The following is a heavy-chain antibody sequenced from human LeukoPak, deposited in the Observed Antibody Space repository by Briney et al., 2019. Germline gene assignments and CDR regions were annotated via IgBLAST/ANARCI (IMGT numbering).Heavy chain of an antibody. CDR1: GFTFSNAW. V-gene: IGHV3-15*01. J-gene: IGHJ4*02. D-gene: IGHD3-16*01. CDR3: RSRVWGIYEGFDY. CDR2: IKSKTDGGTT. Sequence: GGSLRLSCAASGFTFSNAWMSWVRQAPGKGLEWVGRIKSKTDGGTTDYAAPVKGRFTISRDDSKNTLYLQMNSLKTEDTAVYYCRSRVWGIYEGFDYWGQGTLVTVSS.